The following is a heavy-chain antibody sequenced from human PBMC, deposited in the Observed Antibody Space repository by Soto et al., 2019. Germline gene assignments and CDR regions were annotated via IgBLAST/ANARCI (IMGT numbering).Heavy chain of an antibody. CDR1: GGTFSNYA. D-gene: IGHD6-6*01. CDR2: ILPIFTTA. V-gene: IGHV1-69*01. J-gene: IGHJ4*02. Sequence: QVQLVQSGAEVKKPGSSVKVSCKASGGTFSNYAFSWVRQAPGQGLEWMGGILPIFTTATYAPKFQDRVTITADESTSTVYMDLSSLRSEDTALYYCAKDIGFLQHLVVFDNWGQGTLVTVSS. CDR3: AKDIGFLQHLVVFDN.